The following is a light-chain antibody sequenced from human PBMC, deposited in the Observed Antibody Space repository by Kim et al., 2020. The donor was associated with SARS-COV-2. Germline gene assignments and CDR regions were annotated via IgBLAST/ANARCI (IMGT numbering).Light chain of an antibody. Sequence: FSPGESATLSCRASQTVSSNFLAWYQHKPGQAPRLLIYGASSRATGIPDRFSGSGSGTDFTLTISRLEPDDFAVYFCQQYANSRTFGQGTKVDIK. J-gene: IGKJ1*01. CDR2: GAS. CDR1: QTVSSNF. V-gene: IGKV3-20*01. CDR3: QQYANSRT.